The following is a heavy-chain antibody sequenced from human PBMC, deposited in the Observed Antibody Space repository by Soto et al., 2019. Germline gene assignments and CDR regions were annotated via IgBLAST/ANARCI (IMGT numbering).Heavy chain of an antibody. J-gene: IGHJ4*02. CDR2: INHSGST. V-gene: IGHV4-34*01. CDR3: ARGMKQQPYDY. CDR1: GGSFSCYY. D-gene: IGHD6-13*01. Sequence: SETLSLTCAVYGGSFSCYYWSWIRQPPGKGLEWIGEINHSGSTNYNPSLKSRVTISVDTSKNQFSLKLSSVTAADTAVYYCARGMKQQPYDYWGQGTLVTVSS.